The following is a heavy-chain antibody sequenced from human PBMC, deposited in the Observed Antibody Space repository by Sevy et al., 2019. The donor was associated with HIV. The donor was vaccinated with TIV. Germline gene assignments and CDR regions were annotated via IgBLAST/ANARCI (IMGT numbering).Heavy chain of an antibody. J-gene: IGHJ4*02. CDR2: ISSSRTYA. CDR1: GFTFSDYY. V-gene: IGHV3-11*06. Sequence: GGSLRLSCTASGFTFSDYYMSWIRQAPGKGLEWVSDISSSRTYANHGDSVKGRFTIARDNAKNSLYLQMNNLRAEDTAVYYCARVRYKDGQNYFDFWGQGTLVTVSS. D-gene: IGHD5-18*01. CDR3: ARVRYKDGQNYFDF.